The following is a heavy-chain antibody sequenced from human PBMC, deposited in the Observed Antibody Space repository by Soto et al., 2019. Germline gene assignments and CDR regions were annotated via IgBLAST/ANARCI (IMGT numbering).Heavy chain of an antibody. CDR3: ANRRDGYTGVGFSQYALYYYYGMDV. V-gene: IGHV3-23*01. J-gene: IGHJ6*02. Sequence: GGSLRLSCAASGFTFSSYAMSWVRQAPGKGLEWVSAISGSGGSTYYADSVKGRFTISRDNSKNTLYLQMNSLRAEDTAVYYCANRRDGYTGVGFSQYALYYYYGMDVWGQGTTVTVSS. D-gene: IGHD5-12*01. CDR1: GFTFSSYA. CDR2: ISGSGGST.